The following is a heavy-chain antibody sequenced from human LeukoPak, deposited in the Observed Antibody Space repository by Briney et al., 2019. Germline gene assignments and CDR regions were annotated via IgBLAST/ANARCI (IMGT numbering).Heavy chain of an antibody. D-gene: IGHD6-13*01. J-gene: IGHJ5*02. V-gene: IGHV4-39*07. CDR3: ARVPYSSSWYADT. CDR1: GGPISLSYYY. CDR2: INHSGST. Sequence: SETLSLTCNVSGGPISLSYYYWSWIRQPPGKGLEWIGEINHSGSTNYNPSLKSRVTISVDTSKNQFSLKLSSVTAADTAVYYCARVPYSSSWYADTWGQGTLVTVSS.